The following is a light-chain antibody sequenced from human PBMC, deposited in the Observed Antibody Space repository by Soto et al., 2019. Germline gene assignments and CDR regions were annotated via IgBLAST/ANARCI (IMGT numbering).Light chain of an antibody. Sequence: EIVLTQSPGTLSLSPGERATLSCRASQSVSSSFLAWYQQKPGQAPMLLIYGASSRATGIPDRFSGSGSGTDFTLTISTLEPEDFAVYSCQQYDNSPWTFGQGTKVEIK. CDR1: QSVSSSF. V-gene: IGKV3-20*01. CDR3: QQYDNSPWT. J-gene: IGKJ1*01. CDR2: GAS.